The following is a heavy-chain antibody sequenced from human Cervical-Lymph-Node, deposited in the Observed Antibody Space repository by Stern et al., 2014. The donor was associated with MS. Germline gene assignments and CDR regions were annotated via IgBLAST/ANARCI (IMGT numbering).Heavy chain of an antibody. Sequence: VQLVESGNEVKKPGASVKVSCEASGYTFTSYGISWVRQAPGQGLEWMGWIRAYNGNTNYEQKFQDRVTMTTDTSTSTVYMELRNLRSDDAALYYCARAAGVLDFWGQGTLVTVSS. CDR2: IRAYNGNT. CDR1: GYTFTSYG. D-gene: IGHD3-3*01. CDR3: ARAAGVLDF. V-gene: IGHV1-18*01. J-gene: IGHJ4*02.